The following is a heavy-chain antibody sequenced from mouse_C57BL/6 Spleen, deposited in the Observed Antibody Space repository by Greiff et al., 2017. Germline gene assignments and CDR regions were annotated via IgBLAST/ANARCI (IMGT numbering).Heavy chain of an antibody. CDR3: ARRGGNYRVDFDY. V-gene: IGHV1-69*01. Sequence: QVQLQQPGAELVMPGASVKLSCKASGYTFTSYWMHWVKQRPGQGLEWIGEIDPSDSYTNYNQKFKGKSTLTVDKSSSTAYMQLSSLTSEDSAVYYCARRGGNYRVDFDYWGQGTTLTVSS. J-gene: IGHJ2*01. D-gene: IGHD2-1*01. CDR2: IDPSDSYT. CDR1: GYTFTSYW.